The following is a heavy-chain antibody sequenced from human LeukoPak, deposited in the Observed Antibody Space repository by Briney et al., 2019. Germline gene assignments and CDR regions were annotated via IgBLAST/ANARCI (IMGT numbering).Heavy chain of an antibody. CDR1: GGSINSSSYY. CDR2: IYYSGST. J-gene: IGHJ4*02. CDR3: AAHSITILGVVIDAY. Sequence: SETLSLTCTVSGGSINSSSYYWCWIRQPPGKGLEWIGSIYYSGSTYYNPSLKSRVTISVDTSKNQFSLKLSSVTAADTAVYYCAAHSITILGVVIDAYWGQGTLVTVSS. V-gene: IGHV4-39*01. D-gene: IGHD3-3*01.